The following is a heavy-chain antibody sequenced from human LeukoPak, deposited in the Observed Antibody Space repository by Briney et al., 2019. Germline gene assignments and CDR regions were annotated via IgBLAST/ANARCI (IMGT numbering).Heavy chain of an antibody. CDR3: ASTNPNYCSGGSCYGDWFDP. Sequence: SETLSLTCTVSGGSISSYYWSWIRQPPGKGLEWIGYIYYSGSTNYNPSLKSRVTISVDTSKNQFSLKLSSVTAADTAVYYCASTNPNYCSGGSCYGDWFDPWGQGTLVTVSS. CDR1: GGSISSYY. V-gene: IGHV4-59*01. CDR2: IYYSGST. D-gene: IGHD2-15*01. J-gene: IGHJ5*02.